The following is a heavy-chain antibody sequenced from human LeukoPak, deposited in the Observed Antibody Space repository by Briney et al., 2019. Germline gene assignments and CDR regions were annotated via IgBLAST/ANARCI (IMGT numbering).Heavy chain of an antibody. CDR2: INHSGST. CDR3: ARDQFKCSGGSCYFDAFDI. V-gene: IGHV4-34*01. J-gene: IGHJ3*02. CDR1: GGSFSGYY. Sequence: SETLSLTCAVYGGSFSGYYWSWIRQPPGKGLEWVGEINHSGSTNYNPSLKSRVTISVDTSKNQFSLKLSSVTAADTAVYYCARDQFKCSGGSCYFDAFDIWGQGTMVTVSS. D-gene: IGHD2-15*01.